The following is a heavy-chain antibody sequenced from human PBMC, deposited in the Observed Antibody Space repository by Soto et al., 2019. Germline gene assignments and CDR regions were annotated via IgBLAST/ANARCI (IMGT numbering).Heavy chain of an antibody. J-gene: IGHJ4*02. CDR2: ISGSGGST. D-gene: IGHD6-13*01. CDR3: AKATRGGAATLIRDY. CDR1: GFSVSTNY. V-gene: IGHV3-23*04. Sequence: EVQLVESGGGLVQPGGSLRLSCAASGFSVSTNYMSWVRQAPGKGLEWLSAISGSGGSTYYADSVKGRFTISRDNSKNTLYLQMNSLRADDTAVYYCAKATRGGAATLIRDYWGQGTLVTVSS.